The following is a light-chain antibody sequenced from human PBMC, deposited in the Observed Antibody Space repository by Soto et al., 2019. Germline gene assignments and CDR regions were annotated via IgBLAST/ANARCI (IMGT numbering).Light chain of an antibody. Sequence: SSELTQPPSVSVAPGKTARITCGGTNIGSKSVHWYQQKPGQAPVLVIYYDSDRPSGIPERFSGSNSGNTATLTISRVEAGDEADYYCQVWDSSSDHHVVFGGGTKLTVL. J-gene: IGLJ2*01. CDR3: QVWDSSSDHHVV. CDR1: NIGSKS. V-gene: IGLV3-21*04. CDR2: YDS.